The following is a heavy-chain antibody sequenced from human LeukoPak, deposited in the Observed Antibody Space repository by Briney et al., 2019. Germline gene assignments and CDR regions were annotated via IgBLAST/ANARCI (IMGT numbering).Heavy chain of an antibody. Sequence: PSETLSLTCTVSGGSISSYHWSWIRQPPGKGLEWIGYIYYSGSTNYNPSLKSRVTISVDTSKNQFSLKLSSVTAADTAVYYCASSYYDFWNYYMDVWGKGTTVTVSS. CDR1: GGSISSYH. D-gene: IGHD3-3*01. V-gene: IGHV4-59*01. CDR3: ASSYYDFWNYYMDV. J-gene: IGHJ6*03. CDR2: IYYSGST.